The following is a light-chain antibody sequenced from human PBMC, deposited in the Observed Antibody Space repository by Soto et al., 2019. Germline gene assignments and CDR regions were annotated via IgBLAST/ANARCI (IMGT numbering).Light chain of an antibody. V-gene: IGKV1-33*01. Sequence: DIQMTQSPSPLSESVGDRVTITCQARQDISNYLNRYQQKPGKAPKLLVYDASNLETGVPSRFSGSGSGTDFTFTISSLQPEDIATYYCQQYDNLPPFTFGPGTKVDI. CDR3: QQYDNLPPFT. CDR1: QDISNY. CDR2: DAS. J-gene: IGKJ3*01.